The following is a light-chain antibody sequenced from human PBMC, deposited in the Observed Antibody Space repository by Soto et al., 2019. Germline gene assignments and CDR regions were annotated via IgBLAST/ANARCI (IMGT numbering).Light chain of an antibody. V-gene: IGKV3-20*01. Sequence: EIVLTQSPGTLSLSPGVIANLSCRVSQSVSSSYLAWYQQKPGQAPRLLIYGASSMATGIPDRFSGSWSGTDVTLTISRLEPEDFAVYYCQQYGSSPPYTFGQGTKLEI. CDR3: QQYGSSPPYT. J-gene: IGKJ2*01. CDR2: GAS. CDR1: QSVSSSY.